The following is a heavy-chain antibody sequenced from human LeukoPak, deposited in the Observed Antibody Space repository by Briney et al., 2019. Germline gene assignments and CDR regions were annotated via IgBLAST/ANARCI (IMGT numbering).Heavy chain of an antibody. CDR3: ARDYYDSSGYDAFDI. J-gene: IGHJ3*02. Sequence: SETLSLTCTVSGGSISSISYYWGWVRQPPGKGLEWIGSIYYSGSTYNNPSLTSRVTLSVDTSKNQFSLKLTSVTAADTAVYYCARDYYDSSGYDAFDIWGQGTMVTVSS. CDR1: GGSISSISYY. D-gene: IGHD3-22*01. CDR2: IYYSGST. V-gene: IGHV4-39*07.